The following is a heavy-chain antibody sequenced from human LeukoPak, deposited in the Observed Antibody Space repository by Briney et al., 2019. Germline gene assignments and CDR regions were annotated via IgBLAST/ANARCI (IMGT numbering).Heavy chain of an antibody. V-gene: IGHV4-31*03. CDR2: IYYSGST. CDR3: ARATKATTHPLGY. J-gene: IGHJ4*02. Sequence: PSQTLPLTCTVSGGSISSGGYYWSWIRQHPGKGLEWIGYIYYSGSTYYNPSLKSRVTISVDTSKNQFSLKLSSVTAADTAVYYCARATKATTHPLGYWGQGTLVTVSS. CDR1: GGSISSGGYY. D-gene: IGHD1-14*01.